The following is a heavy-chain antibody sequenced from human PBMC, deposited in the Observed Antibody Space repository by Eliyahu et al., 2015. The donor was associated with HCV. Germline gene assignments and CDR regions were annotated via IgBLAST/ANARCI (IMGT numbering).Heavy chain of an antibody. J-gene: IGHJ5*02. D-gene: IGHD3-22*01. CDR2: IYPGDSDT. Sequence: EVQLVQSGAEVKKPGESLKISCKGSGYSFTSYWIVWVRQMPGKGLEWMGIIYPGDSDTRYSPSFQGQVTISADKSISTAYLQWSSLKASDTAMYYCARVSGTYYYDSSGYYYWFDPWGQGTLVTVSS. V-gene: IGHV5-51*01. CDR1: GYSFTSYW. CDR3: ARVSGTYYYDSSGYYYWFDP.